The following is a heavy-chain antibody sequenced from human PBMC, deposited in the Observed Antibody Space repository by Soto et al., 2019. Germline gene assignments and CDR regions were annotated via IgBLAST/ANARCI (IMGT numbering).Heavy chain of an antibody. CDR1: GGTFSSYT. V-gene: IGHV1-69*08. D-gene: IGHD1-1*01. J-gene: IGHJ3*02. CDR3: ARDGVQLERRYAFDI. CDR2: IIPILGIA. Sequence: QVQLVQSGAEVKKPGSSVKVSCKASGGTFSSYTISWVRQAPGPGLEWMGRIIPILGIANYAQKFQGRVTITADKSTSTAYMELSSLRSEDTAVYYCARDGVQLERRYAFDIWGQGTMVTVSS.